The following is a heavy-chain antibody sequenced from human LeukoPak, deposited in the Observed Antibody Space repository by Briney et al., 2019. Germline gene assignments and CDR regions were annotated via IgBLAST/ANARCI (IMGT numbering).Heavy chain of an antibody. CDR3: AKDRKGSQDSGYVWY. CDR2: ISGSGGST. Sequence: GGALRLSCAASGFTFSSYAMSGVRQAPGEGLEWVSAISGSGGSTYSADSVKGRFTISRDNSKNTLYLQMNSLRAEDTAVYYCAKDRKGSQDSGYVWYWGQGTLVTVSS. CDR1: GFTFSSYA. J-gene: IGHJ4*02. V-gene: IGHV3-23*01. D-gene: IGHD5-12*01.